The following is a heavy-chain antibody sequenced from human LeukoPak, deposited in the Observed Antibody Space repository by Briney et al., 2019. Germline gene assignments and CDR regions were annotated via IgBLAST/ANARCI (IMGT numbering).Heavy chain of an antibody. V-gene: IGHV3-74*01. D-gene: IGHD3-3*01. CDR1: GFTFSSYW. CDR3: AKDLEWESLKSAYMDV. J-gene: IGHJ6*03. Sequence: GGSLRLSCAASGFTFSSYWMHWVRHAPGKGLVWVSRINSDGSNTNYADSVKGRFTISRDNSRNTLYLQMNSLRAEDTAVYYCAKDLEWESLKSAYMDVWGKGTTVTVSS. CDR2: INSDGSNT.